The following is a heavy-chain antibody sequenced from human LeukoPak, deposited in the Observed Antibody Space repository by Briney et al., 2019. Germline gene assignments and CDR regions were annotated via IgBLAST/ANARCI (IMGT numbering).Heavy chain of an antibody. D-gene: IGHD3-10*01. CDR1: GFTFSSYN. J-gene: IGHJ4*02. Sequence: GGSLRLSCAASGFTFSSYNMNWVRQAPGKGLVWVSDISSSGSTIYFADSVKGRFTISRDNAKNSLYLQMNSLRDEDTAVYYCARLEYYYVSGNYYKLFDYWGQGTLVTVCS. CDR2: ISSSGSTI. CDR3: ARLEYYYVSGNYYKLFDY. V-gene: IGHV3-48*02.